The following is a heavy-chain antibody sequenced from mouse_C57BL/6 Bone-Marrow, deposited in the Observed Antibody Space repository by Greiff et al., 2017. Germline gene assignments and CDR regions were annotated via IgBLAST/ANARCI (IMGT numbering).Heavy chain of an antibody. J-gene: IGHJ1*03. CDR1: GYTFTSYW. Sequence: QVQLQQPGAELVKPGASVKLSCKASGYTFTSYWMHWVKQRPGQGLEWIGMIHPNSGSTNYNEKFKSKATLTVDKSSSTAYMQLSSLTSEDSAVYYCARWGYDGYYVRYFDVWGTGTTVTVSS. CDR2: IHPNSGST. CDR3: ARWGYDGYYVRYFDV. V-gene: IGHV1-64*01. D-gene: IGHD2-3*01.